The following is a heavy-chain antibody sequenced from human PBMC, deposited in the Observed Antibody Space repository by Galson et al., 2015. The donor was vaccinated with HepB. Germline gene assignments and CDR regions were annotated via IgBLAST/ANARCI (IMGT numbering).Heavy chain of an antibody. CDR2: IIPILGIA. CDR3: ASLVAVAEVVRFDP. CDR1: RGTFSSYT. Sequence: SVKVSCKASRGTFSSYTISWVRQAPGQGLEWMGRIIPILGIANYAQKFQGRVTITADKSTSTAYMELSSLRSEDTAVYYCASLVAVAEVVRFDPWGQGTLVTVSS. J-gene: IGHJ5*02. V-gene: IGHV1-69*02. D-gene: IGHD6-19*01.